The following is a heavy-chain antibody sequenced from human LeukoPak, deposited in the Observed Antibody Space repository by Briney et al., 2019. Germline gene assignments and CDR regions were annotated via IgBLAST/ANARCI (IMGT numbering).Heavy chain of an antibody. D-gene: IGHD2-2*02. Sequence: SETLSLTCTVSGGSISSSSCYWGWIPQPPGKGLEWVGSIYYSGNTYYNPSLKSRITISVYTSKNQFSLKLSSVTAADTAVYYCARETTVVPAAIGYFDCWGQGTLVTVSS. CDR1: GGSISSSSCY. CDR2: IYYSGNT. V-gene: IGHV4-39*07. CDR3: ARETTVVPAAIGYFDC. J-gene: IGHJ4*02.